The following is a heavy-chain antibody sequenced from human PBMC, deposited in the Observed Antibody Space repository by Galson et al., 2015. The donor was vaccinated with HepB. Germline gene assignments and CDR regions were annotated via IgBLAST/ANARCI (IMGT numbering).Heavy chain of an antibody. V-gene: IGHV4-39*01. CDR3: ARQWANTWEFDS. CDR2: AYNSTIA. Sequence: SETLSLTCSVSGDSININSYYWGWIRQSPGKGLEWIGSAYNSTIAFYNVSLASRVAMSVDPSKNQFSLNVSFVTAADTAVYYCARQWANTWEFDSWGQGSLVTVSS. D-gene: IGHD1-26*01. CDR1: GDSININSYY. J-gene: IGHJ4*02.